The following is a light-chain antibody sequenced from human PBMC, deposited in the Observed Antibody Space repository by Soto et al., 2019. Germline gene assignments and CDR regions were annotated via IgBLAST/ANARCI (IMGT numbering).Light chain of an antibody. Sequence: QSVLTQPRSVSASPGQSVTISRTVTSSDVGRYDYVSWYQQHPGKAPKLIVYDVTERPSGVPDRFSGSKSGNTASLTISGLQAEDEADYSSCSFAGSYSYVFGTGTKVTVL. J-gene: IGLJ1*01. CDR1: SSDVGRYDY. V-gene: IGLV2-11*01. CDR2: DVT. CDR3: CSFAGSYSYV.